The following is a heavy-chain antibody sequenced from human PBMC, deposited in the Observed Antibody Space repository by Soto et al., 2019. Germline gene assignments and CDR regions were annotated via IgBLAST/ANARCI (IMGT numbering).Heavy chain of an antibody. V-gene: IGHV3-30*18. CDR2: ISYDGSNK. CDR3: AKDLGRLQSGYYYYGMDV. D-gene: IGHD4-4*01. CDR1: GFTFSSYG. J-gene: IGHJ6*02. Sequence: GSLRLSCAASGFTFSSYGMHWVRQAPGKGLEWVAVISYDGSNKYYADSVKGRFTISRDNSKNTLYLQMNSLRAEDTAVYYCAKDLGRLQSGYYYYGMDVWGQGTTVTGSS.